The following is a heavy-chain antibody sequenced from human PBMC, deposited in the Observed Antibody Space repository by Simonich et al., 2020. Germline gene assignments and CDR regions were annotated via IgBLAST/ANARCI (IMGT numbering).Heavy chain of an antibody. CDR1: GGSFSGYY. CDR3: ASPSGSYAGGHAFDI. Sequence: QVQLQQLGAGLLKPSETLSLTCAVYGGSFSGYYWSWIRQPPGKGLEWIGEINHSGRTNYNPSLKSRITISVDTSKNQFSLKLSSVTAADTAGYYCASPSGSYAGGHAFDIWGQGTMVTVSS. D-gene: IGHD1-26*01. CDR2: INHSGRT. V-gene: IGHV4-34*01. J-gene: IGHJ3*02.